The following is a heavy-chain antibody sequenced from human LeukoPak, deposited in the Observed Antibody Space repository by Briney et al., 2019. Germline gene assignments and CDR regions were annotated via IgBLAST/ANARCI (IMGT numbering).Heavy chain of an antibody. CDR2: IYPGDSDT. CDR1: GYSFTSYW. J-gene: IGHJ5*02. Sequence: GESLKISCKGSGYSFTSYWIGWVRLMPGKGLEWMGIIYPGDSDTRYSPFFQGQVTISADKSISTAYLQWSSLKASDTAMYYCAVRGGYSYGYYNWFDPWGQGTLVTVSS. V-gene: IGHV5-51*01. D-gene: IGHD5-18*01. CDR3: AVRGGYSYGYYNWFDP.